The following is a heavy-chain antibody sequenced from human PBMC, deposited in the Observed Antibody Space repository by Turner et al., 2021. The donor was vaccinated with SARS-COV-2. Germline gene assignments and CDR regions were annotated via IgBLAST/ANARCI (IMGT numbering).Heavy chain of an antibody. CDR3: ARGVAVYGEHRPLDY. V-gene: IGHV3-30-3*01. Sequence: QVQLVESGGGVVQPGRSLRLSCAASGFTFSSYAMHWVRQAPGKGLELVAVMSFDGSIKYYADSVKGRFTISRDNSKNTLYLQMNSLRAEDTAVYYCARGVAVYGEHRPLDYWGQGTLVTVSS. J-gene: IGHJ4*02. CDR2: MSFDGSIK. D-gene: IGHD4-17*01. CDR1: GFTFSSYA.